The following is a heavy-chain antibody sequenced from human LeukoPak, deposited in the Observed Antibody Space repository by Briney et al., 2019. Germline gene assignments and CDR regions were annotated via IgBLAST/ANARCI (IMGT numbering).Heavy chain of an antibody. Sequence: GGSLRLSCGASVFTFSSYEMNWVRQAPGKGLEWVSYINGGGSTTHYANSVKGRFTISRDNAKNSLYLQMNSLRAEDTAVYYCARDLGGWYRWFDPWGQGTLVTVSS. D-gene: IGHD6-19*01. CDR2: INGGGSTT. J-gene: IGHJ5*02. CDR3: ARDLGGWYRWFDP. V-gene: IGHV3-48*03. CDR1: VFTFSSYE.